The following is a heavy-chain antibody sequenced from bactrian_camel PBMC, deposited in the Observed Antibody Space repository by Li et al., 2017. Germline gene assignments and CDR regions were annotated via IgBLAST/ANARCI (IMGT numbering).Heavy chain of an antibody. CDR3: ATTGGGRYCDDLSDGHEYNY. V-gene: IGHV3S6*01. J-gene: IGHJ4*01. Sequence: HVQLVESGGGLVQPGGSLRLSCSAGAFTSMYWWMGWVRQTPGKGLEWVSTIDSDGSNTYYADSVKGRFTISHDDAKNILYLDMNNLKPEDTAMYYCATTGGGRYCDDLSDGHEYNYWGQGTQVTVS. CDR1: AFTSMYWW. D-gene: IGHD8*01. CDR2: IDSDGSNT.